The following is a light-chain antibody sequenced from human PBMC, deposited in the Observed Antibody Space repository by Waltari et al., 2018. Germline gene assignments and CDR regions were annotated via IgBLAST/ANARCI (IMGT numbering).Light chain of an antibody. V-gene: IGKV2-28*01. J-gene: IGKJ1*01. CDR3: MQALQTPRT. CDR1: QSLLHSNGKNY. Sequence: DIVMTQSPLSLPVTPGEPASISCRSSQSLLHSNGKNYLDWYLQKPGQSPQVLIYLGSNRASGVPDRFGGSGSGTDFTLEISRVEAEDVGVYYCMQALQTPRTFGQGTKVEIK. CDR2: LGS.